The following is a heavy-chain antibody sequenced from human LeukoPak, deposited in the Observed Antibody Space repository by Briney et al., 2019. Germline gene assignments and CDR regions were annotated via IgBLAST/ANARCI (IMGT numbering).Heavy chain of an antibody. V-gene: IGHV4-34*01. CDR3: ARGLPPLDY. J-gene: IGHJ4*02. CDR2: INHSGST. Sequence: SETLSLPCAVYGGSFSGYYWSWIRQPPGKGLEWIGEINHSGSTNYNPSLKSRVPISVDTSKNQFSLKLSSVTAADTAVYYCARGLPPLDYWGQGTLVTVSS. CDR1: GGSFSGYY.